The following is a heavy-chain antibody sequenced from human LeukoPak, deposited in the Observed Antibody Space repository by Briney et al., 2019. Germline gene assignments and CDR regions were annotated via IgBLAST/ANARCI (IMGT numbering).Heavy chain of an antibody. Sequence: GTSLRLSCAASGFTFGHYAMHWVRQAPGKGLEWVAVIWYDGSHDTYTDSVRGRFTVSRDNFKNVLHLQMNSLRVEDTAVYYCAKEGDYCSSSGCHKRGIDYWGQGTLVTVSS. J-gene: IGHJ4*02. CDR1: GFTFGHYA. CDR2: IWYDGSHD. CDR3: AKEGDYCSSSGCHKRGIDY. D-gene: IGHD2-2*01. V-gene: IGHV3-33*06.